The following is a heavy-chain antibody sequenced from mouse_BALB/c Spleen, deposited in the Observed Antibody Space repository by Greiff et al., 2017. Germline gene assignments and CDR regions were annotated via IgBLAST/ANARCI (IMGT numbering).Heavy chain of an antibody. D-gene: IGHD2-1*01. V-gene: IGHV7-1*02. Sequence: EVNVVESGGGLVQPGGSLRLSCATSGFTFSDFYMEWVRQPPGKRLEWIAASRNKANDYTTEYSASVKGRFIVSRDTSQSILYLQMNALRAEDTAIYYCARDGGNFWYFDVWGAGTTVTVSS. CDR3: ARDGGNFWYFDV. CDR1: GFTFSDFY. J-gene: IGHJ1*01. CDR2: SRNKANDYTT.